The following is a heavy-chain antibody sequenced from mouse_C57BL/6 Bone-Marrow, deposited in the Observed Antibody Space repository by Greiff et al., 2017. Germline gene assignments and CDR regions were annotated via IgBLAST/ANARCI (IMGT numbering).Heavy chain of an antibody. V-gene: IGHV5-17*01. J-gene: IGHJ2*01. D-gene: IGHD2-3*01. CDR1: GFTFSDYG. CDR3: ASFDGYYFDY. CDR2: ISSGSSTI. Sequence: EVKLVESGGGLVKPGGSLKLSCAASGFTFSDYGMHWVRQAPEKGLEWVAYISSGSSTIYYADTVKGRFTISRDNAKKTLFLQMTSLRSEDTAMYYCASFDGYYFDYWGQGTTLTVSS.